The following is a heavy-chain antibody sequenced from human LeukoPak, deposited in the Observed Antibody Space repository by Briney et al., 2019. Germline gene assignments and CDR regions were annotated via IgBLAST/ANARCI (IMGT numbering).Heavy chain of an antibody. V-gene: IGHV1-46*01. CDR3: ARVGATYYGMDV. CDR1: GGTFSSYA. D-gene: IGHD1-26*01. J-gene: IGHJ6*02. Sequence: GASVKVSCKASGGTFSSYAISWVRQAPGQGLEWVGMINPSGGGTIYAQKFQGRVTMTHDMSTSTVYMDVSRLTSEDTAVYYCARVGATYYGMDVWGQGTTVTISS. CDR2: INPSGGGT.